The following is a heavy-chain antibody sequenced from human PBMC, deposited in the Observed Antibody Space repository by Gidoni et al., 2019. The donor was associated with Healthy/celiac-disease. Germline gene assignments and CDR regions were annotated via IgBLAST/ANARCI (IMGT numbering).Heavy chain of an antibody. CDR2: IIPIFGPA. V-gene: IGHV1-69*01. CDR1: GGTFSSAA. Sequence: QVQLVQSGAEVKKRGSSGKVSCKASGGTFSSAAISWVRQAPGQGLEWMGGIIPIFGPANYAQTFQGRVTITADESTSTAYMVLSSLRSEDTAVYYCARVPPYYDSSGYYRNAFYIWGQGTMVTVSS. J-gene: IGHJ3*02. CDR3: ARVPPYYDSSGYYRNAFYI. D-gene: IGHD3-22*01.